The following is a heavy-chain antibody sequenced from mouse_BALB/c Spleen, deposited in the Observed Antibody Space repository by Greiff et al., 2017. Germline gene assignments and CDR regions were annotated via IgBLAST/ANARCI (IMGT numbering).Heavy chain of an antibody. V-gene: IGHV1-14*01. CDR3: ARGDWDGSYYFDY. Sequence: EVQLQQSGPELVKPGASVKMSCKASGYTFTSYVMHWVKQKPGQGLEWIGYINPYNDGTKYNEKFKGKATLTSDKSSSTAYMELSSLTSEDSAVYYCARGDWDGSYYFDYWGQGTTLTVSS. CDR1: GYTFTSYV. D-gene: IGHD4-1*01. J-gene: IGHJ2*01. CDR2: INPYNDGT.